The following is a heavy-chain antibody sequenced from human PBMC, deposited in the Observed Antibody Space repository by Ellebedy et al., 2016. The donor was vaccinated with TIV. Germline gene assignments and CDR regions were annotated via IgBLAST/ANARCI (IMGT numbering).Heavy chain of an antibody. CDR3: AREGSPLAAAGLS. J-gene: IGHJ5*02. CDR2: INSDGSRT. V-gene: IGHV3-74*01. CDR1: GFTFSSYW. Sequence: GESLKISYAASGFTFSSYWMHWVRQAPGKGLVWVSLINSDGSRTTYADSVKGRFTISRDNAKNTLYLQMNSLRADDTAVYNCAREGSPLAAAGLSWGQGTLVTVSS. D-gene: IGHD6-13*01.